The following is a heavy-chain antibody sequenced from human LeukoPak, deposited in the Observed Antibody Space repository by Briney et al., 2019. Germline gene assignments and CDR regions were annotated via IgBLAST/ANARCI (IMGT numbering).Heavy chain of an antibody. CDR3: ARSPRIYDILTGYYMDYFDY. D-gene: IGHD3-9*01. CDR2: IYTSGST. V-gene: IGHV4-61*02. CDR1: GGSISSGSYY. Sequence: TLSLTCTVSGGSISSGSYYWSWIRQPAGKGLEWIGRIYTSGSTNYNPSLKSRVTISVDTSKNQFSLKLSSVTAADTAVYYCARSPRIYDILTGYYMDYFDYWGQGTLVTVSS. J-gene: IGHJ4*02.